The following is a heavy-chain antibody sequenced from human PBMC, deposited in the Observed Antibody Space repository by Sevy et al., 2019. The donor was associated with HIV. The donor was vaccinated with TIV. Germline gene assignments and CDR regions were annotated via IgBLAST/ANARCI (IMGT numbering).Heavy chain of an antibody. V-gene: IGHV1-2*02. D-gene: IGHD2-2*02. CDR3: ARVVEPAGIDPYYYGVDV. J-gene: IGHJ6*02. CDR1: GYTFSDYY. Sequence: ASVKVSCKASGYTFSDYYIHWVRQAPGQRLEWMGWMNPKSGGTNYAQKFHGRVTMTRNTSISTAYMELSRLRSDDTAVYYCARVVEPAGIDPYYYGVDVWGPGATVTVSS. CDR2: MNPKSGGT.